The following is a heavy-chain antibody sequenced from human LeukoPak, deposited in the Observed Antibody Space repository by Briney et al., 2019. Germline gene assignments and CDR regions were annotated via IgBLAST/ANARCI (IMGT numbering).Heavy chain of an antibody. CDR2: ISGSGGST. Sequence: GGCLRLSCAASGFTFSSYAMSWVRQAPGKGLEWVSAISGSGGSTYYADSVKGRFTISRDNSKNTLYLQMNSLRAEDTAVYYCAKFRVAGSSGDYWGQGTLVTVSS. V-gene: IGHV3-23*01. D-gene: IGHD6-19*01. J-gene: IGHJ4*02. CDR3: AKFRVAGSSGDY. CDR1: GFTFSSYA.